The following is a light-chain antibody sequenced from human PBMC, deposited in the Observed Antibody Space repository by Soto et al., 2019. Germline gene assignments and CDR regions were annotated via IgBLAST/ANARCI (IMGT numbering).Light chain of an antibody. CDR3: SSYTTSSTRV. J-gene: IGLJ1*01. V-gene: IGLV2-14*03. CDR2: EVS. Sequence: QSALTQPASVSGSPGQSITISCTGTSSDVGAYDYVSWYQQHPDKAPKLMIYEVSYRPSGVSNRFSGSKSVNTATLTISGLQAEDGADYYCSSYTTSSTRVFGTVTKLTVL. CDR1: SSDVGAYDY.